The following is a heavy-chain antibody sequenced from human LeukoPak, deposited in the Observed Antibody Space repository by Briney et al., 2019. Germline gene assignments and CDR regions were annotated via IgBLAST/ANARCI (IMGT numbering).Heavy chain of an antibody. J-gene: IGHJ4*02. Sequence: PGGALRLFCSASGFTFSSYSMNRVPQAPRKGLGWGSSISSSSSYIYYADSVKGRFTISRDNAKNSLYLQMNSLRAEDTAVYYCARDGSYCSSTSCYAGDVDYWGQGTLVTVSS. D-gene: IGHD2-2*01. CDR2: ISSSSSYI. CDR3: ARDGSYCSSTSCYAGDVDY. CDR1: GFTFSSYS. V-gene: IGHV3-21*01.